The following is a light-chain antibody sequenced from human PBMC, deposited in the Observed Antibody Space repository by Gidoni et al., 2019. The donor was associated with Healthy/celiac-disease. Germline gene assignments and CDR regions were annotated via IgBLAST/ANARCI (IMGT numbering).Light chain of an antibody. Sequence: QSALTQPASVSGSPGQSLPIPCTGTSSDVGGYNYVSRYQQHPGKAPKLMIYEVSNRPSGVSNRFSGSKSGNTASLTISGLQAEDEADYYCSSYTSSSTPYVVFGGGTKLTVL. CDR1: SSDVGGYNY. V-gene: IGLV2-14*01. CDR3: SSYTSSSTPYVV. J-gene: IGLJ2*01. CDR2: EVS.